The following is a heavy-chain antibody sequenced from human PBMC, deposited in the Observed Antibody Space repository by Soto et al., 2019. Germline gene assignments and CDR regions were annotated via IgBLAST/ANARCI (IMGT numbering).Heavy chain of an antibody. J-gene: IGHJ5*02. CDR3: ARDKGAYCGGDCYSTWFDP. CDR2: ISAYNVNT. V-gene: IGHV1-18*01. D-gene: IGHD2-21*02. Sequence: QVQLVQSGAEVKKPGASVQVSCKASGYTFTSYGISWVRQAPGQGLEWMGWISAYNVNTNYAQKLQGRVTMTTDTSTSTAYMELRSLRSDDTAVYYCARDKGAYCGGDCYSTWFDPWGQGTLVTVSS. CDR1: GYTFTSYG.